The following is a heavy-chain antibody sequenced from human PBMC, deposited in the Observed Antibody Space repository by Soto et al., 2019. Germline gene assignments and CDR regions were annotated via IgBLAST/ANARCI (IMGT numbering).Heavy chain of an antibody. Sequence: RASVKVSCKASGGTFSSYAISWVRQAPGQGLEWMGGIIPIFGTANYAQKFQGRVTITADESTSTAYMELSSLRSEDTAVYYCALVATITGYYGMDVWGQGTTVTVSS. CDR2: IIPIFGTA. D-gene: IGHD5-12*01. J-gene: IGHJ6*02. V-gene: IGHV1-69*13. CDR1: GGTFSSYA. CDR3: ALVATITGYYGMDV.